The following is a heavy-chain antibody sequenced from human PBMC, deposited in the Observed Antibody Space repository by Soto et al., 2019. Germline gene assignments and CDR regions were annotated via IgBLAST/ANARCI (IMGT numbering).Heavy chain of an antibody. CDR2: IIPIFGTA. J-gene: IGHJ4*02. CDR1: GGTFSSYA. Sequence: QVQLVQSGAEVKKPGSSVKVSCKASGGTFSSYAISWVRQAPGQGLEWMGGIIPIFGTANYAQKFQGRATMTADKSRSTAYMELSSLRSEDTAVYYCAEEPDSSGFVSGYWGEGTLVTVS. V-gene: IGHV1-69*06. D-gene: IGHD3-22*01. CDR3: AEEPDSSGFVSGY.